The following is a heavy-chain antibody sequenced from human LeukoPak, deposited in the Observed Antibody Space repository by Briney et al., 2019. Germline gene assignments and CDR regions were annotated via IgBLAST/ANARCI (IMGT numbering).Heavy chain of an antibody. Sequence: GGSLRLSCAASGFTFSSYPMSWVRQAPGKGLEWVSGTSGSGGSTYYADSVKGRFTISRDSSKNTLYLQMNSLRAEGTAVYYCAKNRYSSGWYYFDYWGQGTLVTVSS. CDR2: TSGSGGST. D-gene: IGHD6-19*01. V-gene: IGHV3-23*01. J-gene: IGHJ4*02. CDR3: AKNRYSSGWYYFDY. CDR1: GFTFSSYP.